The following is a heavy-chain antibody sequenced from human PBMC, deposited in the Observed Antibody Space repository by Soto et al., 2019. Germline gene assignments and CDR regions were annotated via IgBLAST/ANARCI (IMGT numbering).Heavy chain of an antibody. CDR2: INAGNGNT. Sequence: QVQLVQSGAEVKKPGASVKVSCKASGYTFTSYAMHWVRQAPGQRLEWMGWINAGNGNTKYSQKFQGGVTITRDTSASTAYMELSSLRSEDTAVYYCARYVDIVATIKGGKRYFDYWGQGTLVTVSS. D-gene: IGHD5-12*01. J-gene: IGHJ4*02. V-gene: IGHV1-3*01. CDR3: ARYVDIVATIKGGKRYFDY. CDR1: GYTFTSYA.